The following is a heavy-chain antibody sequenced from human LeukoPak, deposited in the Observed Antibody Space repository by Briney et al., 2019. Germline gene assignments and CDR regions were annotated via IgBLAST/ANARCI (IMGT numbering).Heavy chain of an antibody. CDR1: GYTFSGYY. CDR3: ARGDTMIEVQPATGAFGMDV. Sequence: GASVKVSCKTSGYTFSGYYLHWVRQAPGQGLEWMGWINPTSGGTKFAQKFQGRVTMTRDTSISTAYMELYSLRSDDTAVYYCARGDTMIEVQPATGAFGMDVWGQGTTVTVSS. CDR2: INPTSGGT. V-gene: IGHV1-2*02. J-gene: IGHJ6*02. D-gene: IGHD3-22*01.